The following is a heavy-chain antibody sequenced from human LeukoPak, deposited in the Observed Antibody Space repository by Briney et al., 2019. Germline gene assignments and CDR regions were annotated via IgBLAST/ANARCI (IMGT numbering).Heavy chain of an antibody. CDR2: IGTTGDT. J-gene: IGHJ4*02. CDR3: AKDKVAVAGTAFFDY. Sequence: GGSLRLSCAASGFTFSSYDMHWVRQATGKGLEWVSAIGTTGDTYYPGSVKGRFTISRENAKNTLYLQMNSLRAEDTAVYYCAKDKVAVAGTAFFDYWGQGTLVTVSS. CDR1: GFTFSSYD. V-gene: IGHV3-13*01. D-gene: IGHD6-19*01.